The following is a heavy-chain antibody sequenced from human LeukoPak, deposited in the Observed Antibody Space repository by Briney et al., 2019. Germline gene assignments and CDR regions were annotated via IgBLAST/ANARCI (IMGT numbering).Heavy chain of an antibody. D-gene: IGHD3-3*01. J-gene: IGHJ4*02. CDR3: ARVAPYYDFWSGYYLFDY. Sequence: PGGSLRLSCAASGFTFSSYCMHWVRQAPGRGLVWVSRINSDGSSTSYADSVKGRFTISRDNAKNTLYLQMNSLRAEDRAVYYCARVAPYYDFWSGYYLFDYWGQGTLVTVSS. V-gene: IGHV3-74*01. CDR1: GFTFSSYC. CDR2: INSDGSST.